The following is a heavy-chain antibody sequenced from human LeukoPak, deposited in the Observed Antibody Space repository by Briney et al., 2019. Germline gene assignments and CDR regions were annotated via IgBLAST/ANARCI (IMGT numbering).Heavy chain of an antibody. J-gene: IGHJ4*02. CDR2: ISGGGDIT. V-gene: IGHV3-23*01. CDR3: VREDTPATANY. D-gene: IGHD2-21*02. CDR1: GFNFANHA. Sequence: GGSLRLSCAASGFNFANHAMSWVRQTAGKGLEWVSAISGGGDITYYADSVKGRFTISRDNSKDTLFLQMHSLRPGDTDVYYCVREDTPATANYWGQRTLVTISS.